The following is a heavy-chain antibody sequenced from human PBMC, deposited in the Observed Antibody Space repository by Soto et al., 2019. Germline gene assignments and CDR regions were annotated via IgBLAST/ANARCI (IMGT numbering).Heavy chain of an antibody. CDR3: AREQYLWYNWNLGYYYGMDV. V-gene: IGHV4-31*03. CDR2: IYYSGST. J-gene: IGHJ6*02. Sequence: ASETLCPPCTVSWGPISSGGYYWSWIRQHPGKGLGWIGYIYYSGSTYYNPSLKSRVTISVDTSKNQFSLKLSSVTAADTAVYYCAREQYLWYNWNLGYYYGMDVWGQGTTVTVSS. CDR1: WGPISSGGYY. D-gene: IGHD1-7*01.